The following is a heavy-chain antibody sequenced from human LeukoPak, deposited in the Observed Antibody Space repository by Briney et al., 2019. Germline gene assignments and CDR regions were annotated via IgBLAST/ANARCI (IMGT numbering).Heavy chain of an antibody. CDR2: IYHSGST. V-gene: IGHV4-38-2*01. D-gene: IGHD6-6*01. J-gene: IGHJ4*02. CDR1: GYSISRGYY. Sequence: PSETLSLTCAVSGYSISRGYYWGWIRQPPGKGLEWIGSIYHSGSTYYNPSLKSRVTISVDTSKNQFSLKLSSVTAADTAVYCCARDLEYSSSSSSAAFVYWGQGTLVTVSS. CDR3: ARDLEYSSSSSSAAFVY.